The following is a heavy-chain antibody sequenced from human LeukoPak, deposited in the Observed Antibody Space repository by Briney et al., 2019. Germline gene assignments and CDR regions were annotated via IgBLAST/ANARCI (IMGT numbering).Heavy chain of an antibody. J-gene: IGHJ6*03. CDR1: GFTFSSYA. CDR3: AKSIIYYYYMDV. Sequence: GGSLRLSCAASGFTFSSYAMHWVRQAPGKGLEWVSTISGSGGSTYYADSMKGRFTISRDNSKNTLYLQMNSLRAEDTAVYYCAKSIIYYYYMDVWGKGTTVTVSS. CDR2: ISGSGGST. D-gene: IGHD5-24*01. V-gene: IGHV3-23*01.